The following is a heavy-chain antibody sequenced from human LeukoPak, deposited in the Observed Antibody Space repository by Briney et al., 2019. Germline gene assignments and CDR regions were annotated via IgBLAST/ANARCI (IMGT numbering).Heavy chain of an antibody. CDR2: IYYSGST. CDR1: GGSISSYY. V-gene: IGHV4-39*07. J-gene: IGHJ4*02. D-gene: IGHD6-19*01. CDR3: ARVAAVAGTGFDY. Sequence: KPSETLSLTCSVSGGSISSYYWGWIRQPPGKGLEWIGSIYYSGSTYYNPSLKSRVTISVDTSKNQFSLKLSSVTAADTAVYYCARVAAVAGTGFDYWGQGTLVTVSS.